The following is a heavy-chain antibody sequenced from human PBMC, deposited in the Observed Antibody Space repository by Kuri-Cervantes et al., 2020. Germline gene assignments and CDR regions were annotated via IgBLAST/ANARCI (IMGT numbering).Heavy chain of an antibody. Sequence: SETLSLTCTVSGGSISSYYWSWIRQPAGKGLEWIGYIYYSGSTNYNPSLKSRVTISVDTSKNQFSLTLSSVTAADTAVYYCAREGGSGSYYSPWGQGTLVTVSS. CDR3: AREGGSGSYYSP. CDR2: IYYSGST. V-gene: IGHV4-59*01. J-gene: IGHJ4*02. D-gene: IGHD3-10*01. CDR1: GGSISSYY.